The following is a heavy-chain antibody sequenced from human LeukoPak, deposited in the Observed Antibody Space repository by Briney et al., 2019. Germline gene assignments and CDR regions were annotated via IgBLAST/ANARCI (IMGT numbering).Heavy chain of an antibody. V-gene: IGHV3-30-3*01. CDR2: ISYDGSYT. CDR1: GFTFSNYP. J-gene: IGHJ2*01. CDR3: ARDINYDSSGGDL. Sequence: PGRSLRLSCAASGFTFSNYPMHWVRQAPGRGLEWVAVISYDGSYTYYADSVKGRFTISRDNSKNTLYLQMNSLRAEDTAVYYCARDINYDSSGGDLWGRGTLVTVSS. D-gene: IGHD3-22*01.